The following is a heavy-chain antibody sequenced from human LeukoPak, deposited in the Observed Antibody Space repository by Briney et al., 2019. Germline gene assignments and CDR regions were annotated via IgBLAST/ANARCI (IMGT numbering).Heavy chain of an antibody. D-gene: IGHD3-10*01. Sequence: GASVKVSCKASGYTFTSYAMHWVRQAPGQRLEWMGWINAGNGNTKYSQKFQGRVTITRDTSASTAYMELSSLRSEDTAVYYCVRDHGYYGSGSYFFDYWGQGTLVTVSS. CDR2: INAGNGNT. V-gene: IGHV1-3*01. CDR3: VRDHGYYGSGSYFFDY. J-gene: IGHJ4*02. CDR1: GYTFTSYA.